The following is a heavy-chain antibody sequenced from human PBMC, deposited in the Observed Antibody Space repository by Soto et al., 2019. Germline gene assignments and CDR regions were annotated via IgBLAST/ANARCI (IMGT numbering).Heavy chain of an antibody. CDR3: AKGDIVATIYYYYYGMDV. J-gene: IGHJ6*02. D-gene: IGHD5-12*01. V-gene: IGHV3-23*01. Sequence: GGSLRLSCAASGFTFTSYSMSWVRQAPGKGLEWVSTISGSGGSTYYPDSVKGRFTISRDNSKNTLYLQMNSLRAEDTAVYYCAKGDIVATIYYYYYGMDVWGQGTTVTVSS. CDR1: GFTFTSYS. CDR2: ISGSGGST.